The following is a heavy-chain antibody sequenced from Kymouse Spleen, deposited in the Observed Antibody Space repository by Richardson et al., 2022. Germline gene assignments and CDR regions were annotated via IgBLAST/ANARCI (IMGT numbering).Heavy chain of an antibody. D-gene: IGHD1-7*01. J-gene: IGHJ4*02. CDR2: INHSGST. CDR3: ARGGELELKRLYFDY. CDR1: GGSFSGYY. Sequence: QVQLQQWGAGLLKPSETLSLTCAVYGGSFSGYYWSWIRQPPGKGLEWIGEINHSGSTNYNPSLKSRVTISVDTSKNQFSLKLSSVTAADTAVYYCARGGELELKRLYFDYWGQGTLVTVSS. V-gene: IGHV4-34*01.